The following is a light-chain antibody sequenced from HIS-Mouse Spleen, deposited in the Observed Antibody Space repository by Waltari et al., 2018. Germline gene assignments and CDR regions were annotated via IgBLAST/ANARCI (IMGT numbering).Light chain of an antibody. CDR3: CSYAGSSRV. Sequence: QSALTQPASVSGSPGQSITISCTGTSSAVGSYNLVSCYQQHPGKAPKLMIYEGSKRPSGVSNRFSGSKSGNTASLTISGLQAEDEADYYCCSYAGSSRVFGGGTKLTVL. CDR1: SSAVGSYNL. CDR2: EGS. V-gene: IGLV2-23*01. J-gene: IGLJ3*02.